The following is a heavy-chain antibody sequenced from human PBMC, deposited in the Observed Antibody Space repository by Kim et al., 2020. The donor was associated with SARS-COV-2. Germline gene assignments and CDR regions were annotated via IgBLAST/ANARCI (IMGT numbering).Heavy chain of an antibody. CDR3: ARESDYAVGY. V-gene: IGHV4-31*02. Sequence: STYYNPSLKSRVTISVDTSKNQFSLKLSSVTAADTAVYYCARESDYAVGYWGQGTLVTVSS. J-gene: IGHJ4*02. D-gene: IGHD4-17*01. CDR2: ST.